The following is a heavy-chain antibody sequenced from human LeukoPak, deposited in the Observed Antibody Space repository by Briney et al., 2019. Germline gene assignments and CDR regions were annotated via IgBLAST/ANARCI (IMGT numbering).Heavy chain of an antibody. V-gene: IGHV4-4*07. CDR3: ARERRARWLQFDAFDI. J-gene: IGHJ3*02. Sequence: SETPSLTCTVSGGSISSYYWSWIRQPAGKGLEWIGRIYTSGSTNYNPSLKSRVTMSVDTSKNQFSLKLSSVTAADTAVYYCARERRARWLQFDAFDIWGQGTMVIVSS. D-gene: IGHD5-24*01. CDR1: GGSISSYY. CDR2: IYTSGST.